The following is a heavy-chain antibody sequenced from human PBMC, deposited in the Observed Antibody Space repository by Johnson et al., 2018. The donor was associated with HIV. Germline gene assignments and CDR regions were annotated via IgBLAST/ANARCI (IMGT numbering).Heavy chain of an antibody. V-gene: IGHV3-66*01. Sequence: VQLVESGGGVVRPGGSLRLSCAASGFTVSSNYMSWVRQAPGKGLEWVSVIYSGGSTYYADSVKGRFTISRDNSKNTLSLQMNSLRAEDTAVYYCASAKSGSFDAFDIWGQGTMVTVSS. CDR3: ASAKSGSFDAFDI. J-gene: IGHJ3*02. CDR1: GFTVSSNY. CDR2: IYSGGST. D-gene: IGHD1-26*01.